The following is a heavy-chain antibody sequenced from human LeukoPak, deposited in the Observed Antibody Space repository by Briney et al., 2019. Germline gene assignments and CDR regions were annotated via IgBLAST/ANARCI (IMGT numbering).Heavy chain of an antibody. CDR3: ARGEAIYDILTGYRFDP. D-gene: IGHD3-9*01. CDR1: GGSISSSSYY. Sequence: SETLSLTCTVSGGSISSSSYYWGWIRQPPGKGLEWIGSIYYSGSTYYNPSLKSRVTISVDTSKNQFSLKLSSVTAADTAVYYCARGEAIYDILTGYRFDPWGQGTLVTVSS. CDR2: IYYSGST. V-gene: IGHV4-39*07. J-gene: IGHJ5*02.